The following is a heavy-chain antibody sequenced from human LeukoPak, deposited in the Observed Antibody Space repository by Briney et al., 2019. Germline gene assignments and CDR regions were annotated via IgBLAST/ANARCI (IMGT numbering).Heavy chain of an antibody. CDR2: INPNSGGT. V-gene: IGHV1-2*02. CDR3: ARVLSRRDYFDY. J-gene: IGHJ4*02. Sequence: ASVKVSCKASGYTFTGYYMHWVRPAPGQGLEWMGWINPNSGGTNYAQKFQGRVTMTRDTSISTAYMELSRLRSDDTAVYYCARVLSRRDYFDYWGQGTLVTVSS. CDR1: GYTFTGYY.